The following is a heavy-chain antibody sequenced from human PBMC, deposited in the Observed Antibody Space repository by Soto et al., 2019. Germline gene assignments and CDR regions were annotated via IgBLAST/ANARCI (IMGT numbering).Heavy chain of an antibody. D-gene: IGHD1-1*01. CDR1: GYTFTSYG. CDR2: ISAHNVNT. CDR3: ARGRYGDY. Sequence: QVHLVQSGAEVKKPGASVKVSCKGSGYTFTSYGIPWVGQAPGQGLEWMGWISAHNVNTDYAQKLQGRVTVTRDTSTSTAYMELRSLRSDDTAVYYCARGRYGDYWGQGALVTVSS. J-gene: IGHJ4*02. V-gene: IGHV1-18*01.